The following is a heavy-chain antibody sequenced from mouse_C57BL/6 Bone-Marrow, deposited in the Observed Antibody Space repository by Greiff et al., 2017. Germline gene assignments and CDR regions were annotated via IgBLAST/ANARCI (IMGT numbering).Heavy chain of an antibody. D-gene: IGHD2-2*01. J-gene: IGHJ4*01. CDR2: IYPGGGYT. CDR3: AYGYLAMDY. V-gene: IGHV1-63*01. Sequence: VQRVESGAELVRPGTSVKMSCKASGYTFTNYWIGWAKQRPGHGLEWIGDIYPGGGYTNYNEKFKGKATLTADKSSSAAYMQFSSLTSEDSAIYYCAYGYLAMDYWGQGTSVTVSS. CDR1: GYTFTNYW.